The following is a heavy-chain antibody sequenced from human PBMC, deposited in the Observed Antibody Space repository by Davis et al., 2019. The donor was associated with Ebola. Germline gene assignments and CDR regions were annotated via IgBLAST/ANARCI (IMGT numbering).Heavy chain of an antibody. V-gene: IGHV4-59*01. CDR2: IYYSGST. J-gene: IGHJ4*02. CDR3: ARVKDFWSGLDY. D-gene: IGHD3-3*01. Sequence: MPSETLSLTCTVSGGSISSYSWSCIRQPPGKGLQWIGYIYYSGSTNYNPSLKSRVTISVDTSKNQFSLKLSSVTAADTAVYYCARVKDFWSGLDYWGQGTLVTVSS. CDR1: GGSISSYS.